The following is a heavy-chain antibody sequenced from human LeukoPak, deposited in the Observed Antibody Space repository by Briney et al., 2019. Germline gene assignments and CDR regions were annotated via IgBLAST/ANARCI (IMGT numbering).Heavy chain of an antibody. J-gene: IGHJ4*02. CDR1: GFTFSSYS. CDR3: ARVKSAGYYFDY. D-gene: IGHD6-25*01. CDR2: ISSSSSYI. V-gene: IGHV3-21*01. Sequence: GGSLRLSCAASGFTFSSYSMNWVRQAPGKGLEWVSSISSSSSYIYYADSVKGRFTISRDNAKNSLYLQMNSLRAEDTAVYYCARVKSAGYYFDYWGQGSLVIVSS.